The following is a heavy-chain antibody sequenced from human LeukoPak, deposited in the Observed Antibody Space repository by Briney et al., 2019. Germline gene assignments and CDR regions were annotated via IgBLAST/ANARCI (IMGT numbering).Heavy chain of an antibody. D-gene: IGHD3-10*01. J-gene: IGHJ4*02. Sequence: GASVKVSCKASGYSFSDYPIHWVRQAPGQGLEWMGRINSNSGGTSYAQNFQGRVTMTRDTSITTAYMEVSGLTSDDTAVYYCARGGSGSGYLYYFDSWSQGTLVSVSS. CDR2: INSNSGGT. CDR1: GYSFSDYP. V-gene: IGHV1-2*06. CDR3: ARGGSGSGYLYYFDS.